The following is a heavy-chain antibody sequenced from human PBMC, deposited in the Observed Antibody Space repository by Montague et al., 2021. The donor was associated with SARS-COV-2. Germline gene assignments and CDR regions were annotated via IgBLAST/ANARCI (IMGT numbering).Heavy chain of an antibody. Sequence: SETLSLTCAVYGGSFSGYYWTWIRQSPRKGLEWIGEINHSGSTNYNPSLKSRVTISVDTSKNQFSLKLSSVTAAATAASDCACGEITTRGLNYYYDMDVWGQGTTVTVSS. CDR2: INHSGST. CDR3: ACGEITTRGLNYYYDMDV. CDR1: GGSFSGYY. J-gene: IGHJ6*02. V-gene: IGHV4-34*01. D-gene: IGHD4-11*01.